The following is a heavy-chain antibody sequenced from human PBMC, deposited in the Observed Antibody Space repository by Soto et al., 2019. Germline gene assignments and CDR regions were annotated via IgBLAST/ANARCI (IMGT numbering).Heavy chain of an antibody. CDR2: IYYSGST. Sequence: PSETLSLTCTVSGGSISSSSYYWGWIRQPPGKGLEWIGSIYYSGSTYYNPSLKSRVTISVDTSKNQFSLKLSSVTAADTAVYYCERPYSGSDFDYRGPGTLVTVSS. V-gene: IGHV4-39*01. CDR1: GGSISSSSYY. CDR3: ERPYSGSDFDY. J-gene: IGHJ4*02. D-gene: IGHD1-26*01.